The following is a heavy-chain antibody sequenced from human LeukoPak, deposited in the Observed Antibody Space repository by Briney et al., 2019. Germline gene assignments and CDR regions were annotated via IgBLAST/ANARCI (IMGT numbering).Heavy chain of an antibody. Sequence: SETLSLTCTVSGGSISSDGYYWSWIRQPPGKGLEWIGEINHSGSTNYNPSLKSRVTISVDTSKNQFSLKLSSVTAADTAVYYCARVGTGLVLYYYYGMDVWGQGTTVTVSS. CDR3: ARVGTGLVLYYYYGMDV. V-gene: IGHV4-34*01. CDR1: GGSISSDGYY. CDR2: INHSGST. J-gene: IGHJ6*02. D-gene: IGHD6-6*01.